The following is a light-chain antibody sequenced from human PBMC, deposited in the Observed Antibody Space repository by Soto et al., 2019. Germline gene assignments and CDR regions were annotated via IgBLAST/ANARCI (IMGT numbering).Light chain of an antibody. CDR3: CSYGRSVV. CDR2: EAS. Sequence: QSALTQPASVSGSPGQSITISCTGTSNDVGTYNLVSWYQHHPGKAPKLIIYEASKRPSGVPNRFSGSESGNTASLTISGLHAEDEADYYCCSYGRSVVFGGGTKLTVL. CDR1: SNDVGTYNL. J-gene: IGLJ2*01. V-gene: IGLV2-23*01.